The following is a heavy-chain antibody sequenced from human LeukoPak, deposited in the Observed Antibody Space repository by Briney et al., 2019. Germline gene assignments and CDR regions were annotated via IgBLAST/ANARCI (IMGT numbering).Heavy chain of an antibody. J-gene: IGHJ6*03. CDR1: GGSISSGGYY. V-gene: IGHV4-31*03. CDR2: IYYSGST. D-gene: IGHD3-22*01. Sequence: SETLSLTCTVSGGSISSGGYYWSWIRQHPGKGLEWIGYIYYSGSTYYNPSLKSRVTISVDTSKNQFSLKLSSVTAADTAVYYCARGAYYYDSSGSYYYYYMDVWGKGTTVTVSS. CDR3: ARGAYYYDSSGSYYYYYMDV.